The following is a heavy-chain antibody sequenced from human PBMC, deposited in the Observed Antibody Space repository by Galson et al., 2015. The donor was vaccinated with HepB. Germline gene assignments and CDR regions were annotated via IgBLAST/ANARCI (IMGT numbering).Heavy chain of an antibody. CDR3: ARGRARTAADAFDI. CDR1: GFTFSSYA. CDR2: ISYDGSNK. V-gene: IGHV3-30*04. Sequence: SLRLSCAASGFTFSSYAMHWVRQAPGKGLEWVAVISYDGSNKYYADSVKGRFTISRDNSKNTLYLQMNSLRAEDTAVYYCARGRARTAADAFDIWGQGTMVTVSS. D-gene: IGHD2-2*01. J-gene: IGHJ3*02.